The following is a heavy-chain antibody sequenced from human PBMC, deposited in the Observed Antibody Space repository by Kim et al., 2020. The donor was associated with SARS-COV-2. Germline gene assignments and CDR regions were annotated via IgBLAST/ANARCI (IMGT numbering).Heavy chain of an antibody. Sequence: PTLTRRVTISVDTSKHQFALKLSSVTAADTAVYYCAREDVGATTNAFDIWGQGTMVTVSS. J-gene: IGHJ3*02. CDR3: AREDVGATTNAFDI. V-gene: IGHV4-30-2*05. D-gene: IGHD1-26*01.